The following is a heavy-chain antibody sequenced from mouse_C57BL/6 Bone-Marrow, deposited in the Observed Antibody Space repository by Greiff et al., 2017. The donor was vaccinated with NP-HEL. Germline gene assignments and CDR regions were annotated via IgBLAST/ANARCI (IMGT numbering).Heavy chain of an antibody. CDR3: VCVGDRWAWFAY. V-gene: IGHV10-3*01. D-gene: IGHD3-3*01. CDR1: GFTFNTYA. J-gene: IGHJ3*01. Sequence: EVQLVESGGGLVQPKGSLKLSCAASGFTFNTYAMHWVRQAPGKGLEWVARIRRKSSNYATYYADSVKDRFTISRDDSQSMLYLQMNNLKTEDTAWDYCVCVGDRWAWFAYWGQGTLVTVSA. CDR2: IRRKSSNYAT.